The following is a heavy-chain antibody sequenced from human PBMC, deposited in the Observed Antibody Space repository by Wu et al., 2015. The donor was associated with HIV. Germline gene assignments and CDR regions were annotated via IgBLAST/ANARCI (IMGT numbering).Heavy chain of an antibody. V-gene: IGHV1-69*13. J-gene: IGHJ5*02. CDR1: GDTFSTDD. CDR3: ARVVGSSGRGAGWFDP. D-gene: IGHD6-19*01. CDR2: IIPMFGTT. Sequence: QVQLVQSGAEVKKPGSSVKVSCKSFGDTFSTDDIHWVRQAPGQGPEWMGRIIPMFGTTNYAQRFLGRVTISADESTSTAYMELSSLRSEDTAVYYCARVVGSSGRGAGWFDPWGQGTLVTVSS.